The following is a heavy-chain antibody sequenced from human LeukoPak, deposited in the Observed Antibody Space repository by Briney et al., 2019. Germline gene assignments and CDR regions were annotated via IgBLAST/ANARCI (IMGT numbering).Heavy chain of an antibody. J-gene: IGHJ4*02. Sequence: GGSLRLSCAASGFTFSGYSMNWVRQAPGKGPEWVSSISSSSSYIYYADSVKGRFTISRDNAKNSLYLQMNSLRAEDTAVYYCAREVITDSNYWGQGTLVTVSS. CDR2: ISSSSSYI. V-gene: IGHV3-21*01. CDR1: GFTFSGYS. CDR3: AREVITDSNY. D-gene: IGHD3-22*01.